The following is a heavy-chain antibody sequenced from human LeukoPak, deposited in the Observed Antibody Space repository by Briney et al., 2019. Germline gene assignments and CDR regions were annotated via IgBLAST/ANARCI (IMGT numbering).Heavy chain of an antibody. V-gene: IGHV3-13*01. CDR3: ARGEYYYDSSGHTPYDAFDI. CDR1: GFTFSSYD. J-gene: IGHJ3*02. D-gene: IGHD3-22*01. Sequence: PGGSLRLSCAASGFTFSSYDMHWVRQATGKGLEWVSAIGTAGDTYYPGSVKGRFTISRENAKNSLYLQMNSLRAGDTAVYYCARGEYYYDSSGHTPYDAFDIWGQGTMVTVSS. CDR2: IGTAGDT.